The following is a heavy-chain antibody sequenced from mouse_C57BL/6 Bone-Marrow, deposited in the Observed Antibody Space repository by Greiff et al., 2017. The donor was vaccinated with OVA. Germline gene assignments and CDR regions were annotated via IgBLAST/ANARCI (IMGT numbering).Heavy chain of an antibody. J-gene: IGHJ4*01. CDR1: GFTFSDYY. V-gene: IGHV5-12*01. D-gene: IGHD1-1*01. Sequence: EVQRVESGGGLVQPGGSLKLSCAASGFTFSDYYMYWVRQTPEKRLEWVAYISNGGGSTYYPDTVKGRFTISRDNAKNTLYLQMSRLKSEDTAMYYCARRLLPHYYAMDYWGQGTSVTVSS. CDR3: ARRLLPHYYAMDY. CDR2: ISNGGGST.